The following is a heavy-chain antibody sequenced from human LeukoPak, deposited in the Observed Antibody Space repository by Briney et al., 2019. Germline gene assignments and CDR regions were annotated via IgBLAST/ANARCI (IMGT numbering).Heavy chain of an antibody. Sequence: SVKVSCNASGGTFIIYANSWVRQPPGQGLEWMGGIIPIFGTANYAQKFQGRVTITADESTSTAYMELSSLRSEDTAVYYCARERSDLVATISAFVICGPRTIVTVSS. CDR1: GGTFIIYA. CDR2: IIPIFGTA. D-gene: IGHD5-12*01. J-gene: IGHJ3*02. V-gene: IGHV1-69*13. CDR3: ARERSDLVATISAFVI.